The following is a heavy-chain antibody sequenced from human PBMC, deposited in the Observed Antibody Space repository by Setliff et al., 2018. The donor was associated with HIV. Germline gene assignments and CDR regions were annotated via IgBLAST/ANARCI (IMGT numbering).Heavy chain of an antibody. D-gene: IGHD3-22*01. CDR2: ISAYNGKT. Sequence: ASVKVSCKASGFPFSSYGISWVRQAPGQGLEWMGWISAYNGKTEYAQNFQGRVTMTTDISTSTAWTSTSTAYMELRSLRSDDTAVYYCARDREYYYDNSGSPSFDYWGQGTLVTVSS. CDR3: ARDREYYYDNSGSPSFDY. J-gene: IGHJ4*02. CDR1: GFPFSSYG. V-gene: IGHV1-18*01.